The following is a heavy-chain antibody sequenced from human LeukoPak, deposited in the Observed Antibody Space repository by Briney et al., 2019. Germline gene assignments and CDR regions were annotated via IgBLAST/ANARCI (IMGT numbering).Heavy chain of an antibody. J-gene: IGHJ5*01. CDR2: IYYSGST. V-gene: IGHV4-59*01. CDR1: GGSISSYY. D-gene: IGHD6-19*01. CDR3: ARVGSSGWYDC. Sequence: ASETLSLTCTVSGGSISSYYWSWIRQPPGKGLEWIGYIYYSGSTNYNPSLKSRVTISVDTSKNQFSLKLSSVTAADTAVYYCARVGSSGWYDCWGQGTLVTVSS.